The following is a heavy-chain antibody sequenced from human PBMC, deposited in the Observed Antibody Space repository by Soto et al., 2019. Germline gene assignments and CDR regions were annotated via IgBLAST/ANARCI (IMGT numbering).Heavy chain of an antibody. CDR2: IYHSGST. V-gene: IGHV4-59*01. CDR1: GDTITDYY. Sequence: SETLSLTCTVSGDTITDYYWSGIRQPPGKGLEWIGYIYHSGSTYYNPSLKSRVTISIDTSKTQFSLKLSSVTAADTAVYYCARASRNYFDYWGQGTLVTVSS. CDR3: ARASRNYFDY. J-gene: IGHJ4*02.